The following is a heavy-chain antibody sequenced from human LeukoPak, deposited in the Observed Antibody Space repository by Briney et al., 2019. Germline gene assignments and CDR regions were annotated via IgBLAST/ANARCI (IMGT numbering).Heavy chain of an antibody. CDR1: GYTFTGYY. V-gene: IGHV1-2*02. Sequence: ASVKVSCKASGYTFTGYYMHWVRQAPGQGLEGMGWINPNSGGTNYAQKFQGRVTMTRDTSISTAYMELSRLRSDDTAVYYCARDQVTIFGVVNYGMDVWGQGTTVTVSS. D-gene: IGHD3-3*01. CDR2: INPNSGGT. CDR3: ARDQVTIFGVVNYGMDV. J-gene: IGHJ6*02.